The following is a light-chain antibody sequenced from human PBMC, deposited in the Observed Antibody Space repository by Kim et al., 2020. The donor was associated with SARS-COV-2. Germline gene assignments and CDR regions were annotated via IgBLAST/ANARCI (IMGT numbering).Light chain of an antibody. CDR3: NSRDSSGNHLV. CDR2: GKN. Sequence: SSELTQDPAVSVALGQTVRITCQGDSLRSYYASWXQQKPGQAPVLVIYGKNNRPSGIPYRFSGSSSGNTASLTITGAQAEDEADYYSNSRDSSGNHLVFG. V-gene: IGLV3-19*01. CDR1: SLRSYY. J-gene: IGLJ3*02.